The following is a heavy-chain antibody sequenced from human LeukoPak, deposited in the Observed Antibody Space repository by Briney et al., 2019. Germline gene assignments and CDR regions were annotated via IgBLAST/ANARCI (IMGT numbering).Heavy chain of an antibody. CDR3: ARDCSSTSIRESVAFDI. V-gene: IGHV1-2*04. J-gene: IGHJ3*02. Sequence: ASVKVSCKASGYTFTGYYMHWVRQAPGQGLEWMGWIKPNSGGTNYAQKFQGWVTMTRDTSISTAYMELSRLRSDDTAVYYCARDCSSTSIRESVAFDIWGQGTMVTVSS. CDR1: GYTFTGYY. D-gene: IGHD2-2*01. CDR2: IKPNSGGT.